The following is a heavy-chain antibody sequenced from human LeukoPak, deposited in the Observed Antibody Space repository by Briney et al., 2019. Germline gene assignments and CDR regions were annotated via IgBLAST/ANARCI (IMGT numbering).Heavy chain of an antibody. Sequence: NPSETLSLTCTVSGVSISSSNSYWGWIRQPPGKGLEWIGSIYYSGNTYYNASLKSQVSISIDTSKNQFSLRLTSVTAADTAVYYCARQTRSKWELLVSSFDYWGQGTLVTVSS. CDR2: IYYSGNT. CDR1: GVSISSSNSY. V-gene: IGHV4-39*01. J-gene: IGHJ4*02. D-gene: IGHD1-26*01. CDR3: ARQTRSKWELLVSSFDY.